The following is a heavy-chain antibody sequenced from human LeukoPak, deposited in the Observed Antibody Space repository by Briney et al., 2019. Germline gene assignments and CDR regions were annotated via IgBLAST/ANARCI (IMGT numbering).Heavy chain of an antibody. J-gene: IGHJ4*02. CDR1: GYTLTELS. CDR2: FDPEDGET. V-gene: IGHV1-24*01. Sequence: APVKVSCKVSGYTLTELSMHWVRQAPGKGLEWMGGFDPEDGETIYAQKFQGRVTMTEDTSTDTAYMELSSLRSEDTAVYYCATAFVVVTADYYFDYWGQGTLVTVSS. CDR3: ATAFVVVTADYYFDY. D-gene: IGHD2-21*02.